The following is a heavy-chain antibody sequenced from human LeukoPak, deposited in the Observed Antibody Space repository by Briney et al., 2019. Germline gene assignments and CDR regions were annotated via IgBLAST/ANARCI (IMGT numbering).Heavy chain of an antibody. CDR1: GFTFCNAW. CDR3: TTATADKLGMDV. Sequence: GGSLRLSCAASGFTFCNAWMNWVRQAPGKGLEWVGRIKSKTDGGTTDYAAPVKGRFTISRDDSKNTLYLQMNSLKTEDTAVYYCTTATADKLGMDVWGQGTTVTVSS. V-gene: IGHV3-15*07. D-gene: IGHD6-25*01. CDR2: IKSKTDGGTT. J-gene: IGHJ6*02.